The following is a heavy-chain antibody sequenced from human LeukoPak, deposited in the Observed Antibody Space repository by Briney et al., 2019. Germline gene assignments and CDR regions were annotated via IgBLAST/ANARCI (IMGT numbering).Heavy chain of an antibody. D-gene: IGHD3/OR15-3a*01. Sequence: GSSVKVSCKASGGTFTSYDINWVRQATGQGLEWLGWMNPNSGNTGYAQKFQGRVTITRNTSISTAYMELSSLTSEDTAVYYCARGRDWLRWFDPWGQGTLVTVSS. J-gene: IGHJ5*02. CDR1: GGTFTSYD. V-gene: IGHV1-8*03. CDR2: MNPNSGNT. CDR3: ARGRDWLRWFDP.